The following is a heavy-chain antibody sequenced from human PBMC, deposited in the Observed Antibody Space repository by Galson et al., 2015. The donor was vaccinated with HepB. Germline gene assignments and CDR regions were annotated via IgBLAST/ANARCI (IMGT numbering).Heavy chain of an antibody. J-gene: IGHJ4*02. D-gene: IGHD6-19*01. V-gene: IGHV3-30*03. CDR1: GFTFSSYG. Sequence: SLRLSCAASGFTFSSYGMHWVRQAPGKGLEWVAVISYDGSNKYYTDSVKGRFTISRDNSKNTLYLQMNSLRAEDTAVYYCARTGYSSGWSPGDYWGQGTLVTVSS. CDR2: ISYDGSNK. CDR3: ARTGYSSGWSPGDY.